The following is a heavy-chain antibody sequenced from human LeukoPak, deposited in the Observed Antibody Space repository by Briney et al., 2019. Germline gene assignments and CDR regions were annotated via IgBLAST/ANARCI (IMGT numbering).Heavy chain of an antibody. CDR1: GGSISSSSYY. CDR3: ARLRWFGEFDY. CDR2: IYYSGST. D-gene: IGHD3-10*01. Sequence: SETLFLTCTVSGGSISSSSYYWGWIRQPPGKGLEWIGSIYYSGSTYYNPSLKSRVTISVDTSKNQFSLKLSSVTAADTAVYYCARLRWFGEFDYWGQGTLVTVSS. J-gene: IGHJ4*02. V-gene: IGHV4-39*01.